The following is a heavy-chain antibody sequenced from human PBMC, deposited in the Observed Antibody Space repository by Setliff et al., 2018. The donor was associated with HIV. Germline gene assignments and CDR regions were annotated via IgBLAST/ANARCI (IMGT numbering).Heavy chain of an antibody. Sequence: PGGSLRLSCAASGFTFSNYGMHWVRQAAGKGLEWVSVIGAAGDTYYPGSVKGRFTISRENAKNSLYLQMNSLRAGDTAVYYCARGGLYYDSSDKGDALDIWGQGTMVTVSS. CDR3: ARGGLYYDSSDKGDALDI. J-gene: IGHJ3*02. CDR2: IGAAGDT. V-gene: IGHV3-13*01. CDR1: GFTFSNYG. D-gene: IGHD3-22*01.